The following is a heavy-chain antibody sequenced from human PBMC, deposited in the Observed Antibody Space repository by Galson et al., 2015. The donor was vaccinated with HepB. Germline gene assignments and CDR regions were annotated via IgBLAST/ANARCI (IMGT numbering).Heavy chain of an antibody. CDR2: ISAYNGNT. J-gene: IGHJ6*02. Sequence: SVKVSCKASGYTFTSYGISWVRQAPGQGLEWMGWISAYNGNTNYAQKLQGRVTMTTDTSTSTAYMELRSLRSDDTAVYYCARAIGPYPNWGLGVYYYYYGMDVWGQGTTVTVSS. CDR1: GYTFTSYG. V-gene: IGHV1-18*01. CDR3: ARAIGPYPNWGLGVYYYYYGMDV. D-gene: IGHD7-27*01.